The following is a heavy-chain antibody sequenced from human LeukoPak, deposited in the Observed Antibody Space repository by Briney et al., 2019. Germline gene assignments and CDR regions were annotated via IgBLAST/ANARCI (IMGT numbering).Heavy chain of an antibody. CDR2: IYYSGST. D-gene: IGHD3-22*01. V-gene: IGHV4-59*08. CDR3: ARGIMAQYYYDSSGYSYYFDY. CDR1: GGSISSYY. J-gene: IGHJ4*02. Sequence: SETLSLTCTVSGGSISSYYWSWIRQPPGKGLEWIGYIYYSGSTNYNPSLKSRVTISVDTSKIQFSLKLSSVTAADTAVYYCARGIMAQYYYDSSGYSYYFDYWGQGTLVTVSS.